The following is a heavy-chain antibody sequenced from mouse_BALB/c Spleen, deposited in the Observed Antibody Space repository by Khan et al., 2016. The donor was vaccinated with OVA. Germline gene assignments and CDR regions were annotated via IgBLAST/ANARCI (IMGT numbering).Heavy chain of an antibody. V-gene: IGHV3-2*02. D-gene: IGHD2-4*01. J-gene: IGHJ2*01. CDR3: ARENYDGYYFDY. CDR2: ISYSGVT. Sequence: EVQLQESGPGLVKPSQSLSLTCTVTGYSITSGYAWNWIRQFPGNKLEWMGYISYSGVTSYTPSLKSRISITRDTSKNQFFLQLNSVTTEDTATYYCARENYDGYYFDYWGQGTTLTVSS. CDR1: GYSITSGYA.